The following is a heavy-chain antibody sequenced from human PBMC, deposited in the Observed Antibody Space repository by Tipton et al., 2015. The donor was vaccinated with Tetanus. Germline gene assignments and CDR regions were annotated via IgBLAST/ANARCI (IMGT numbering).Heavy chain of an antibody. CDR1: GYTFTGNY. Sequence: QLVQSGAEVKKPGASVKVSCTASGYTFTGNYIHWVRQVPGQRLEWMAWINPNSGGTDFARKFQGRVTVTRDTSISITTAYMELRNLRSDDTAVYYCARGNRGSSWYLWGQGTLVTVSS. CDR3: ARGNRGSSWYL. J-gene: IGHJ4*02. D-gene: IGHD6-13*01. CDR2: INPNSGGT. V-gene: IGHV1-2*02.